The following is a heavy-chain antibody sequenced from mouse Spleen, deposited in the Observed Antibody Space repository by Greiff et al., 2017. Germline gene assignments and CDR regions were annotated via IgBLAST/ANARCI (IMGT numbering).Heavy chain of an antibody. Sequence: DVQLVESGGGLVKPGGSLKLSCAASGFTFSSYAMSWVRQTPEKRLEWVATISSGGSYTYYPDSVKGRFTISRDNAKNTLYLQMSSLRSEDTAMYYCARDGNYEGLFAYWGQGTLVTVSA. D-gene: IGHD2-1*01. V-gene: IGHV5-9-3*01. CDR1: GFTFSSYA. J-gene: IGHJ3*01. CDR2: ISSGGSYT. CDR3: ARDGNYEGLFAY.